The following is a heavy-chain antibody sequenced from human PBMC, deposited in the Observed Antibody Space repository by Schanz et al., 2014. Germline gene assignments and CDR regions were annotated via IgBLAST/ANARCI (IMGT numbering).Heavy chain of an antibody. CDR1: GFTFRNNW. Sequence: EPLVVESGGGLVHPGGSLRLSCAASGFTFRNNWMHWFRQGPGKGLSWVSRIDGEGTDTRYADSVKGRFTISRDNARNMVFLQMSSLRADDTAVYYCVRDERISSGVWFDPWGQGILVTVSS. CDR3: VRDERISSGVWFDP. J-gene: IGHJ5*02. V-gene: IGHV3-74*01. CDR2: IDGEGTDT. D-gene: IGHD3-22*01.